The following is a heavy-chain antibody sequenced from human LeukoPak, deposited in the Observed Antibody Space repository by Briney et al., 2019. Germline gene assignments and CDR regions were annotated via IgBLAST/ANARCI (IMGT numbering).Heavy chain of an antibody. CDR2: ISSSGSTI. Sequence: GGSLRLSCAASGFTFSSYEMNWVRQAPGKGLEWVSYISSSGSTIYYADSVKGRFTISRDNAKNSLYLQMNGLRAEDTAVYHCARVVYGSGDYWGQGTLVTVSS. CDR3: ARVVYGSGDY. D-gene: IGHD3-10*01. V-gene: IGHV3-48*03. CDR1: GFTFSSYE. J-gene: IGHJ4*02.